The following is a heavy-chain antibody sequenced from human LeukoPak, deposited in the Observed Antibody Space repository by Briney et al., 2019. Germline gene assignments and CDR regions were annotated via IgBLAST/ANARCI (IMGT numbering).Heavy chain of an antibody. CDR1: GGSISSYY. V-gene: IGHV4-59*01. J-gene: IGHJ4*02. CDR3: ARENPSSGWYEY. D-gene: IGHD6-19*01. CDR2: IYYSGST. Sequence: SETLSLTCTVSGGSISSYYWSWIRQHPGKGLEWIGYIYYSGSTNYNPSLKSRVTISVDTSKNQFSLKLSSVTAADTAVYYCARENPSSGWYEYWGQGTLVTVSS.